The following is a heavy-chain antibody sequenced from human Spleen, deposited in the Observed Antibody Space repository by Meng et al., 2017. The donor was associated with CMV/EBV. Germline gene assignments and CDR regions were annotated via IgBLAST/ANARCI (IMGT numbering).Heavy chain of an antibody. CDR3: AHTPYDSSGYRFDF. J-gene: IGHJ4*02. V-gene: IGHV2-5*02. CDR1: GFSLSTSGVG. D-gene: IGHD3-22*01. Sequence: QITLKESGPTVVTPTQTLTLTCTFSGFSLSTSGVGVGWIRQPPGKALEWLAVIYWDDDKRYSPSLKSRLTITKDTSKNQVILTMTNVDPVDTATYFYAHTPYDSSGYRFDFWGQGTLVTVSS. CDR2: IYWDDDK.